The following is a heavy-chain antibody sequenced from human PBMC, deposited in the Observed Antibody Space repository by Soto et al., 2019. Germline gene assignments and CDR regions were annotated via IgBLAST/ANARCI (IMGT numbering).Heavy chain of an antibody. J-gene: IGHJ4*02. V-gene: IGHV4-59*08. CDR3: ARRGSGSYSDY. Sequence: SETLSLTCTVSGDCISSYYWSWIRQPPGKGLEWIGYIHYSGSTNYNPSLKSRVTISVDTSKNQFSLRLSSVTAADTAVYYCARRGSGSYSDYWGQGTLVTVSS. CDR1: GDCISSYY. CDR2: IHYSGST. D-gene: IGHD3-10*01.